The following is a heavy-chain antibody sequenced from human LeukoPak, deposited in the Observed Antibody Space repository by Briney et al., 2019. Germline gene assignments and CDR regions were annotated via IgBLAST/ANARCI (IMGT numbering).Heavy chain of an antibody. CDR2: IYSGGDT. J-gene: IGHJ4*02. CDR1: GFTVNSNY. CDR3: ARGGRNSGSHYFESYFDL. D-gene: IGHD3-10*01. Sequence: GGSLRVSCPASGFTVNSNYMNWVRQAPGKGLEWVSVIYSGGDTYYADSVKDRFTISRGSSKSALYLQMNSLGADDTAVYYCARGGRNSGSHYFESYFDLWGQGTLVTVSS. V-gene: IGHV3-66*01.